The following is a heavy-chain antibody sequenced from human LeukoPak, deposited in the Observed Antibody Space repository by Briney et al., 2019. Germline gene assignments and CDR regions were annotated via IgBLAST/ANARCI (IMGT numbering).Heavy chain of an antibody. J-gene: IGHJ6*02. CDR2: INPNSGGT. CDR1: GYTFTGYY. Sequence: VASVKVSCKASGYTFTGYYMHWVRQAPGQGLEWMGWINPNSGGTNYAQKFQGRVTMTRDTSIGTAYMELSRLRSDDTAVYYCARDLTVTTQPKPHYGMDVWGQGTTVTVSS. CDR3: ARDLTVTTQPKPHYGMDV. D-gene: IGHD4-11*01. V-gene: IGHV1-2*02.